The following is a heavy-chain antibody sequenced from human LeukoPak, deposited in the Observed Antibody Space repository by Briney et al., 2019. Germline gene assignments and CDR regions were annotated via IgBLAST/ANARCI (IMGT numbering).Heavy chain of an antibody. CDR3: ARESCSGGSCFSP. V-gene: IGHV1-2*02. Sequence: VASVKVSCKASGYTFTDYYMHWVRQAPGQGFEWMGWINPNDGDTNYAQKFQGRVTMTRDTSISTAHMEVSRLRSDDTAVYYCARESCSGGSCFSPWGQGTLVTVSS. D-gene: IGHD2-15*01. CDR2: INPNDGDT. CDR1: GYTFTDYY. J-gene: IGHJ5*02.